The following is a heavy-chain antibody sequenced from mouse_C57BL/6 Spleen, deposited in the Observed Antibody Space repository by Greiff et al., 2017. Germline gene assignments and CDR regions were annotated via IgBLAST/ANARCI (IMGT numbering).Heavy chain of an antibody. V-gene: IGHV1-64*01. J-gene: IGHJ2*01. CDR2: IHPNSGST. Sequence: QVQLQQPGAELVKPGASVTLSCKASGYTFTSYWMHWVKQRPGQGLEWIGMIHPNSGSTNYNEKFKSKATLTVDKSSSTAYMQLSSLTSEDSAVYYCARYDGYYFDYWGQGTTLTVSS. CDR1: GYTFTSYW. D-gene: IGHD2-3*01. CDR3: ARYDGYYFDY.